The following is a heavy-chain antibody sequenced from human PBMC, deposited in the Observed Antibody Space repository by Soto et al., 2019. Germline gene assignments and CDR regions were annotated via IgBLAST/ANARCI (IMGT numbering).Heavy chain of an antibody. Sequence: QVQFLQSGAEVKKPGASVTVSSKTSGYIFTNYPIHWVRQAPGRGLEWVAWINTGNGTTRYSPKLKGRVSLRTDTSASTVYMELASLRFEDTALYYCASNAFDYWGQGTLVAVS. J-gene: IGHJ4*02. V-gene: IGHV1-3*04. CDR1: GYIFTNYP. CDR3: ASNAFDY. CDR2: INTGNGTT.